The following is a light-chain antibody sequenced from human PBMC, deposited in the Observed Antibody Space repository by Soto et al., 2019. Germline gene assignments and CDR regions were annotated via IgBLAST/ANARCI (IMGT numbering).Light chain of an antibody. J-gene: IGLJ1*01. Sequence: QSALTQPASVSGSPGPSIAISCTGTSSDVGGYNFASWYQQHPGKAPKLMIYEVSNRPSGVSNRFSGSKSGNTASLTISGLQAEDEADYYCSLYTSENAYVFGTGTKVTVL. CDR3: SLYTSENAYV. CDR2: EVS. V-gene: IGLV2-14*01. CDR1: SSDVGGYNF.